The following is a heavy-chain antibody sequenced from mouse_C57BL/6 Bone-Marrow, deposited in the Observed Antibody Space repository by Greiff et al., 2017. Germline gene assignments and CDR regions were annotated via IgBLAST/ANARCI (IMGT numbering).Heavy chain of an antibody. J-gene: IGHJ3*01. Sequence: VQLQQSGAELVRPGASVKLSCTASGFNIKDDYMHWVKQRPEQGLEWIGWIDPENGDTEYASKFQGKATITADTSSNTAYLQLSSLTPEDTAVYYCTTDWFAYWGQGTLVTVSA. CDR2: IDPENGDT. CDR1: GFNIKDDY. V-gene: IGHV14-4*01. CDR3: TTDWFAY.